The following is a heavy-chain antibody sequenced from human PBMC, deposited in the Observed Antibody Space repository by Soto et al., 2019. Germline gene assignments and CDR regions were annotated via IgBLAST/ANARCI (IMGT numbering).Heavy chain of an antibody. CDR2: ISSSGGST. D-gene: IGHD3-22*01. Sequence: EVQLLESGGDLIQPGGSLRLSCAASGFTFSSYAMSWVRQAPGKGLGWVSAISSSGGSTFYADSVKGRFTISRDNSRNTLYLQMNSLRAEDTAIYYCAKYQPMTQPRPYFDYWGLGNLVTVSS. V-gene: IGHV3-23*01. CDR1: GFTFSSYA. CDR3: AKYQPMTQPRPYFDY. J-gene: IGHJ4*02.